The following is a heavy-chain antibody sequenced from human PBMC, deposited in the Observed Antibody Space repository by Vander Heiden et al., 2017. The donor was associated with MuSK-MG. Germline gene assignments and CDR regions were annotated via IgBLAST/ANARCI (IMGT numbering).Heavy chain of an antibody. Sequence: QVQLVQSGAEVKKPGSSVKVSCKASGGSFSSYAISWVRQAPGLGLEWMGGIIPILGIANCAQKYQGRVTITADKSTSTAYMELSSLRSEDTAVYYCARSQGVIITSGAFDIWGQGTMVTVSS. J-gene: IGHJ3*02. CDR3: ARSQGVIITSGAFDI. D-gene: IGHD3-10*01. CDR2: IIPILGIA. V-gene: IGHV1-69*10. CDR1: GGSFSSYA.